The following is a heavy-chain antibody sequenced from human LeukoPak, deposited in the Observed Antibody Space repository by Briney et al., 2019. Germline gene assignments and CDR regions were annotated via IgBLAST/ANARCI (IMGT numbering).Heavy chain of an antibody. J-gene: IGHJ4*02. Sequence: SETLSLTCTVSGGSVSSGRYYWSWLGHPPGKGLEWFGYIYYSGTTNYNPSLKSRVTISVDTSKNQFSLKLSSVTAADTAVYYCAREYSSRWSDFDYWGQGTLVTVSS. D-gene: IGHD6-13*01. CDR3: AREYSSRWSDFDY. CDR1: GGSVSSGRYY. V-gene: IGHV4-61*01. CDR2: IYYSGTT.